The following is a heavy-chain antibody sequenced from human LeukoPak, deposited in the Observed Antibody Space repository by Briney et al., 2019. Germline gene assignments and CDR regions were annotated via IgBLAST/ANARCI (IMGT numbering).Heavy chain of an antibody. CDR3: AKRGVVVRVFLVGFHKEAYYFDS. CDR2: LSGSAGGT. CDR1: GITLSNYG. D-gene: IGHD3-16*02. J-gene: IGHJ4*02. V-gene: IGHV3-23*01. Sequence: GGSLRLSCGVSGITLSNYGMSWVRQAPGKGLEWVTGLSGSAGGTNYADSVKGRFTISRDNSKNTLFLQMDRLRAEDTAVYFCAKRGVVVRVFLVGFHKEAYYFDSWGQGAQVTVSS.